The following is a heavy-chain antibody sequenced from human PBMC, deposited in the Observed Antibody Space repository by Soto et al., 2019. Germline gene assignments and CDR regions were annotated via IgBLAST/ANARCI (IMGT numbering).Heavy chain of an antibody. Sequence: PSETLSLTCTVSGGSISSYYWSWIRQPPGKGLEWIGYIYYSGSTNYNPSLKSRVTISVDTSKNQFSLKLSSVTAADTAVYYCARGEYDFWSGYLIGYWGQGTLVTVSS. CDR1: GGSISSYY. CDR2: IYYSGST. D-gene: IGHD3-3*01. CDR3: ARGEYDFWSGYLIGY. V-gene: IGHV4-59*01. J-gene: IGHJ4*02.